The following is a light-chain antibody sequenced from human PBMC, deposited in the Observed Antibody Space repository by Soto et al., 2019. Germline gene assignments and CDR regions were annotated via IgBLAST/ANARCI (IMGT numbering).Light chain of an antibody. Sequence: LTQPASLPVSPGRSITISCTGTSSDVGGYKYVSWYQQHPGKAPKLMLYEVSNRPSGVSDRFSGSKSGNTASLTISGLQAEDEADYYCSSFRSSSTLYVFGTGTKVTVL. J-gene: IGLJ1*01. CDR3: SSFRSSSTLYV. V-gene: IGLV2-14*01. CDR1: SSDVGGYKY. CDR2: EVS.